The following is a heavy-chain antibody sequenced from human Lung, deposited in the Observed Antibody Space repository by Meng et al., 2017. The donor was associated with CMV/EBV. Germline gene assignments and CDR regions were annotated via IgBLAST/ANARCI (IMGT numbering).Heavy chain of an antibody. CDR1: GFILSSYW. CDR3: ARNPVTNRRGSHFDC. V-gene: IGHV3-7*01. D-gene: IGHD4-17*01. CDR2: IKQDGSEK. Sequence: GGPXRLXXAASGFILSSYWMSWVRQAPGKGLEWVANIKQDGSEKYYVDSVRGRFTISRDNAKSSLYLQMNGLRAEDTAVYYCARNPVTNRRGSHFDCWGQGXLVTVSS. J-gene: IGHJ4*02.